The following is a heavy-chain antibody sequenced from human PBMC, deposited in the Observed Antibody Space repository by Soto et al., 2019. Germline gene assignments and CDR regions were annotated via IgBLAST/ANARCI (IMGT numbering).Heavy chain of an antibody. CDR1: GFTFRSYS. D-gene: IGHD3-22*01. J-gene: IGHJ3*02. CDR2: ISSSSSTI. CDR3: PSLRIVTGGEAFDT. V-gene: IGHV3-48*02. Sequence: GGSLRLSCAASGFTFRSYSMNWVRQAPGKGLEWISYISSSSSTISYGDSVKGRFAISRDNARNSLSLPMNSLRDEDTAVYYFPSLRIVTGGEAFDTWSQGTMVTVSS.